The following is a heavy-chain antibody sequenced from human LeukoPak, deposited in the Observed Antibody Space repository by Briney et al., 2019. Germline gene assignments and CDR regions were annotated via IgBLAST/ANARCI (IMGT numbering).Heavy chain of an antibody. CDR3: ARVRASGTYSLGDLDC. J-gene: IGHJ4*02. CDR1: GFTFSSYA. Sequence: GGSLRLSCSASGFTFSSYAMHWVRQPPGKGLEWVSVIYSGGTTYYADSVKGRFTISRDNSKNTLYLQMNSLRAEDTAVYYCARVRASGTYSLGDLDCWGQGALVTVSS. D-gene: IGHD1-26*01. CDR2: IYSGGTT. V-gene: IGHV3-53*01.